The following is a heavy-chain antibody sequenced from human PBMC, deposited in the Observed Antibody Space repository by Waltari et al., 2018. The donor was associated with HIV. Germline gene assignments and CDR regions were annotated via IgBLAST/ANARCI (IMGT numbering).Heavy chain of an antibody. Sequence: EVQLVESGGGLVKPGGSLILSCAASGFAFGSDTMNWVRQTPGKGLEWISLISRSGDYIYYADSVKGRFTISRDNAKNSLYLQMNSLRAEDTGVYYCARELEGTVGNYFDPWGQGTLVTVSS. CDR3: ARELEGTVGNYFDP. D-gene: IGHD1-7*01. V-gene: IGHV3-21*02. J-gene: IGHJ5*02. CDR2: ISRSGDYI. CDR1: GFAFGSDT.